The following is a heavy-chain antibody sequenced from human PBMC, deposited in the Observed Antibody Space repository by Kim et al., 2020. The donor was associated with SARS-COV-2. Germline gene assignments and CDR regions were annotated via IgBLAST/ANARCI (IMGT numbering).Heavy chain of an antibody. D-gene: IGHD6-13*01. V-gene: IGHV3-73*01. CDR1: GFTFSGSA. CDR2: IRSKANSYAT. CDR3: TRLITAAGTINYYGMDV. J-gene: IGHJ6*02. Sequence: GGSLRLSCAASGFTFSGSAMHWVRQASGKGLEWVGRIRSKANSYATAYAASVKGRFTISRDDSKNTAYLQMNSLKTEDTAVYYCTRLITAAGTINYYGMDVWGQGTTVTVSS.